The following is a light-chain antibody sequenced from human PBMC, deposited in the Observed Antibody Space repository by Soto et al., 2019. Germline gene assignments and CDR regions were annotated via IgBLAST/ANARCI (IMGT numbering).Light chain of an antibody. CDR3: QQYNNWTQT. CDR2: DAS. CDR1: QNVYRY. J-gene: IGKJ1*01. Sequence: QSPATLSADISKRSALSFRASQNVYRYLAWYQQKPGQAPRLLISDASNRATGIPARFSGSGSGTDFTLTISRLEPGDFAVYYCQQYNNWTQTFGQGTKVDI. V-gene: IGKV3-11*01.